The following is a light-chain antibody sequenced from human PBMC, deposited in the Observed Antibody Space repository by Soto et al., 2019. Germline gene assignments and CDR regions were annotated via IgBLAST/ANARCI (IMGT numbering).Light chain of an antibody. J-gene: IGLJ2*01. V-gene: IGLV2-23*01. CDR1: SSDVGSYDL. CDR3: CSYAGSSTVL. CDR2: EGS. Sequence: QSVLTQPASVSGSPGQSITISCTGTSSDVGSYDLVSWYQQHPGKAPRLMIYEGSKRPSGISNRFSGSKSGNTASLTISGLQAEDEADYYCCSYAGSSTVLFGGGTKVTVL.